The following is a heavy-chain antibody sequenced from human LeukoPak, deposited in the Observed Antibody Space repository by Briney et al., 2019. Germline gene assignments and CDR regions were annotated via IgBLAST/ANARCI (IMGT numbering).Heavy chain of an antibody. CDR2: LYHSGKT. CDR1: GGSTSSYY. J-gene: IGHJ3*02. D-gene: IGHD3-22*01. V-gene: IGHV4-59*03. Sequence: SETLSLTCAVSGGSTSSYYWSWIRQPPGRGLEWIGCLYHSGKTIYNPSLKSRVTISVGTSKNQFSLMLNSVTAADTATYYCARHQKDSYDSIFHAFEIWGQGTMATVSS. CDR3: ARHQKDSYDSIFHAFEI.